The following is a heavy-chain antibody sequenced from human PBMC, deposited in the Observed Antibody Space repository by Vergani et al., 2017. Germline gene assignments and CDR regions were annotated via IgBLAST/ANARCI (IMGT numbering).Heavy chain of an antibody. CDR3: ARISSSWYGDYYYYGMDV. CDR2: INPNSGGT. J-gene: IGHJ6*02. D-gene: IGHD6-13*01. Sequence: QVQLVQSGAEVKKPGASVKVSCKASGYTFTSYGISWVRQAPGQGLEWMGWINPNSGGTNYAQKFQGRVTMTRDTSISTAYMELSRLRSDDTAVYYCARISSSWYGDYYYYGMDVWGQGTMVTVSS. V-gene: IGHV1-2*02. CDR1: GYTFTSYG.